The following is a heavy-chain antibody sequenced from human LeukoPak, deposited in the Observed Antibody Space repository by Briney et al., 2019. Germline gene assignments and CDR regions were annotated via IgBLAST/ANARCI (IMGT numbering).Heavy chain of an antibody. CDR1: GGSFSGYY. CDR3: ARDGSSSRSGFDP. Sequence: SETLSLTCAVYGGSFSGYYWSWIRQPPGKGLEWIGYIYYSGSTYYNPSLKSRVTISVDTSKNQFSLKLSSVTAADTAVYYCARDGSSSRSGFDPWGQGTLVTVSS. V-gene: IGHV4-30-4*01. D-gene: IGHD2-2*01. CDR2: IYYSGST. J-gene: IGHJ5*02.